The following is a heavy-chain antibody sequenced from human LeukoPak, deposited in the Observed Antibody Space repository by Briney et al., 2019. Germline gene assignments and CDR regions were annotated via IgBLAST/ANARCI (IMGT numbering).Heavy chain of an antibody. D-gene: IGHD2-15*01. J-gene: IGHJ5*02. CDR2: IPYSGST. CDR1: AGSVSSYY. CDR3: AGCRGGGWQNYFDT. V-gene: IGHV4-59*08. Sequence: SETLSLTCTVSAGSVSSYYWSWIRQPPRKGQEWIGDIPYSGSTHHNPSLKRRVAMSVDTSKYQYPLKLSSVTAADTAVYYCAGCRGGGWQNYFDTWGQGTLVTVSS.